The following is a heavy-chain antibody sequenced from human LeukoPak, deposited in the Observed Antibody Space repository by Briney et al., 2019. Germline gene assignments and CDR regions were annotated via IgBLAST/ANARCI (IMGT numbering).Heavy chain of an antibody. CDR1: GGSISSGDYY. J-gene: IGHJ5*02. D-gene: IGHD6-13*01. Sequence: SETLSLTCTVSGGSISSGDYYWSWIRQPPGKGLEWIGYIYYSGSTYYNPSLKSRVTISVDTSKNQFSLKLSSVTAADTAVYYCARHLVSRAAGFTIGWFDPWGQGTLVTVSS. CDR2: IYYSGST. V-gene: IGHV4-30-4*01. CDR3: ARHLVSRAAGFTIGWFDP.